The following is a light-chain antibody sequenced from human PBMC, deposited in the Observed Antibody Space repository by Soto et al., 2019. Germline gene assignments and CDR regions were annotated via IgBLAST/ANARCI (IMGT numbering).Light chain of an antibody. J-gene: IGLJ1*01. V-gene: IGLV2-14*01. Sequence: QSALTQPASVSGSPGQSITISCTGTSSDVGGHNYVSRYQQHPGKAPKLMIYDVSNRPSGVSNRFSGSKSGNTASLTISGLQAEDEADYYCSSYTSSSTRVFGTGTKVTVL. CDR1: SSDVGGHNY. CDR2: DVS. CDR3: SSYTSSSTRV.